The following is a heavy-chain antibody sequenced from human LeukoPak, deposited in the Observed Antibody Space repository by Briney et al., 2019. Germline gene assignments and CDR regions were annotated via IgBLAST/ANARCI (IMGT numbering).Heavy chain of an antibody. CDR3: ARHSGYDFWSGYFHYYYYMDV. V-gene: IGHV4-39*01. D-gene: IGHD3-3*01. J-gene: IGHJ6*03. CDR1: GGSISSSSYY. Sequence: SETLSLTCTVSGGSISSSSYYWGWIRQPPGKGLEWIGSIYYSGSPYYNPSLKSRVTISVDTSKNQFSLKLSSVTAADTAVYYCARHSGYDFWSGYFHYYYYMDVWGKGTTVTVSS. CDR2: IYYSGSP.